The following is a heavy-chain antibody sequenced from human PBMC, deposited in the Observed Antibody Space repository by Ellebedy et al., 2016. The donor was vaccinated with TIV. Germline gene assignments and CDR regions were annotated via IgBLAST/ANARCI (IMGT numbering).Heavy chain of an antibody. V-gene: IGHV4-31*03. Sequence: MPSETLSLTCTVSGDFMSNGGYYWSWICQHPGKGLEWLGYIYWSGRSLYNPSLKSRLTISVDKSSNQFSLTLTSATAADTGVYYCAKKLDSWGRGTLVTVSS. J-gene: IGHJ5*01. CDR2: IYWSGRS. CDR1: GDFMSNGGYY. CDR3: AKKLDS.